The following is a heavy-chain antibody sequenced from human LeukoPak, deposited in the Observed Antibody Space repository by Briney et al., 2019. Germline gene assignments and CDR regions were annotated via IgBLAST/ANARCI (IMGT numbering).Heavy chain of an antibody. CDR1: GYTFTASY. V-gene: IGHV1-2*02. CDR3: ARSSGGSGRWGDNWFDP. J-gene: IGHJ5*02. Sequence: ASVKVSCKASGYTFTASYMHWVRQAPGQGLEWVGWINLNSGGTYYAQKFQGRVTMTRDTSISTAYMEVTSLRSDDTAVYYCARSSGGSGRWGDNWFDPWGQGTLVIVSS. D-gene: IGHD3-10*01. CDR2: INLNSGGT.